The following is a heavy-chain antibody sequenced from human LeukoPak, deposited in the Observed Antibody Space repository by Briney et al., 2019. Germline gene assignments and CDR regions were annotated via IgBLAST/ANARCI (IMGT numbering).Heavy chain of an antibody. V-gene: IGHV3-9*01. CDR2: ISWNSGSI. D-gene: IGHD6-19*01. J-gene: IGHJ4*02. Sequence: HAGRSLRLSCAASGFTFDDYAMHWVRHAPGKGLEWVSGISWNSGSIGYADSVKGRFTISRDNAKNSLYLQMNSLRAEDTALYYCAKDIGYSSGWYYFDYWGQGTLVTVSS. CDR1: GFTFDDYA. CDR3: AKDIGYSSGWYYFDY.